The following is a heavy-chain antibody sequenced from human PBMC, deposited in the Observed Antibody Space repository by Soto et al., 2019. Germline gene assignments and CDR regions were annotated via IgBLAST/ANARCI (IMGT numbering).Heavy chain of an antibody. D-gene: IGHD1-26*01. CDR2: IYYSGST. CDR3: ARGSSRATDQYYFVY. J-gene: IGHJ4*02. Sequence: SETLSLTCTVSGGSVGSGNNYWSWIRQPPGKGLEWIGYIYYSGSTTYNPSLKSRVTISLDTSKNQFSLRLTSVPAADTAVYYCARGSSRATDQYYFVYWGQGTLVTVSS. V-gene: IGHV4-61*01. CDR1: GGSVGSGNNY.